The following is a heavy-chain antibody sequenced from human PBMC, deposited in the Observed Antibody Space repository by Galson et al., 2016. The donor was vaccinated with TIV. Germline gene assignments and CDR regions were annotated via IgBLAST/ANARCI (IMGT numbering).Heavy chain of an antibody. CDR2: FNPDSGAT. CDR3: ARVNWARAFDY. Sequence: SVKVSCKSSGYIFINYYIHWVRQAPGQGLEWLGWFNPDSGATQYAQKFQGRVTMTRDTSISTAYMELRRLISDDTAVYYCARVNWARAFDYWGQGTQVTVSS. V-gene: IGHV1-2*02. D-gene: IGHD7-27*01. CDR1: GYIFINYY. J-gene: IGHJ4*02.